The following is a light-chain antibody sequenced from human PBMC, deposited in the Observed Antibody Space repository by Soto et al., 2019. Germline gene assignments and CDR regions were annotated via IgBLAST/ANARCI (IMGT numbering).Light chain of an antibody. CDR3: QQYYSYPWT. CDR2: KAS. Sequence: DIQMTQSPSTLSASVGDRVTITCRASQSISSWLAWYQQKPGKAPKGLIYKASTLESGAPSRFSGSGSGTEFTLTISSLQPDDFATSYCQQYYSYPWTFGQGTKVETK. V-gene: IGKV1-5*03. CDR1: QSISSW. J-gene: IGKJ1*01.